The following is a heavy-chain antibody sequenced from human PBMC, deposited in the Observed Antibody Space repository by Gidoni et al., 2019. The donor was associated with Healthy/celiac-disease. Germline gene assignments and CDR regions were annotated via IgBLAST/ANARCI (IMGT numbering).Heavy chain of an antibody. CDR2: INPSGGST. CDR1: GYTFTSYY. D-gene: IGHD3-3*01. Sequence: QVQLVQSGAEVKKPGASVKVSCKASGYTFTSYYMHWVRQAPGQGLEWMGIINPSGGSTSYAQKFQGRVTMTRDTSTSTVYMELSSLRSEDTAVYYCARDGIGEWLSNIATPRAEYYFDYWGQGTLVTVSS. V-gene: IGHV1-46*01. J-gene: IGHJ4*02. CDR3: ARDGIGEWLSNIATPRAEYYFDY.